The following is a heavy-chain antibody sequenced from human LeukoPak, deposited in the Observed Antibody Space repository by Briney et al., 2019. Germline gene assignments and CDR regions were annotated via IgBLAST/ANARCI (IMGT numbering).Heavy chain of an antibody. Sequence: GGSLRLSCAASGFTFSSYAMSWVRQAPGQGLKWFSAISGSGGSTYYADSVKGRFTISRHNSKNTLYLQMNSLRVEDTAVYYCAKDHYDSSGYQNDFDYWGQGTLVTVSS. J-gene: IGHJ4*02. CDR1: GFTFSSYA. D-gene: IGHD3-22*01. V-gene: IGHV3-23*01. CDR3: AKDHYDSSGYQNDFDY. CDR2: ISGSGGST.